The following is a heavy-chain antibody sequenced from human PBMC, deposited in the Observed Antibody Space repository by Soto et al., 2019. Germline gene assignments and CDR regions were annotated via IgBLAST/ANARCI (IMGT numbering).Heavy chain of an antibody. D-gene: IGHD6-19*01. V-gene: IGHV4-59*01. J-gene: IGHJ6*02. CDR1: GGSTSSYY. CDR2: IYYSGST. CDR3: ARDGAFRYSSGWGYYYYGMDV. Sequence: SETLSLTCTVSGGSTSSYYWSWIRQPPGKGLEWIGYIYYSGSTNYNPSLKSRVTISVDTSKNQFSLKLSSVTAADTAVYYCARDGAFRYSSGWGYYYYGMDVWGQGTTVTVSS.